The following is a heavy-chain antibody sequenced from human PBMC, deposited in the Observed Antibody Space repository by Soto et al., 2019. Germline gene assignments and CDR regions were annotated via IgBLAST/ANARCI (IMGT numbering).Heavy chain of an antibody. V-gene: IGHV3-23*01. D-gene: IGHD3-16*01. Sequence: EVQLLESGGGLVQPGGSLRLSCAASGFTFSSYAMNWVRQAPGMGLEWVSTISGRGSNTYYADSVKGRFTISRDNSKNTQQLQMHSLRVDDPAVSCCGKDLGLRGGGWFDPWGQGTLVTVSS. J-gene: IGHJ5*02. CDR2: ISGRGSNT. CDR3: GKDLGLRGGGWFDP. CDR1: GFTFSSYA.